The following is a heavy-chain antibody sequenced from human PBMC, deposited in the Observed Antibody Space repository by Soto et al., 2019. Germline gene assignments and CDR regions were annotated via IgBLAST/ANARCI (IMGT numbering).Heavy chain of an antibody. J-gene: IGHJ6*02. CDR2: IWYDGSNK. V-gene: IGHV3-33*01. Sequence: GGSLRLSCAASGFTFSSYGTHWVRQAPGKGLEWVAVIWYDGSNKYYADSVKGRFTISRDNSKNTLYLQMNSLRAEDTAVYYCARGPENHPAYYYYYYGMDVWGQGTTVTVSS. CDR3: ARGPENHPAYYYYYYGMDV. CDR1: GFTFSSYG.